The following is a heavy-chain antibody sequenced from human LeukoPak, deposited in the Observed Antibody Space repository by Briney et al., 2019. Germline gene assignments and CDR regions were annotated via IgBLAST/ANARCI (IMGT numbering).Heavy chain of an antibody. CDR3: AKDRDIVVVPAALDAFDI. CDR2: ISGSGGST. CDR1: GFTFSSYA. Sequence: GGSLRLSCAASGFTFSSYAMSWVRQAPGKGLEWVSAISGSGGSTYYADSMKGRFTISRDNSKNTLYLQMNSLRAEDTGVYYCAKDRDIVVVPAALDAFDIWGQGTMVTVSS. V-gene: IGHV3-23*01. J-gene: IGHJ3*02. D-gene: IGHD2-2*01.